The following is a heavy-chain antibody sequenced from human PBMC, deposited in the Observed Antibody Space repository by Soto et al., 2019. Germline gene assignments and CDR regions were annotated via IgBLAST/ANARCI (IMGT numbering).Heavy chain of an antibody. D-gene: IGHD3-22*01. CDR3: ARGLTYDSSGYYFDY. V-gene: IGHV1-18*01. CDR2: ISGYIDKR. CDR1: GYTFNTFG. J-gene: IGHJ4*02. Sequence: ASVKVSCKASGYTFNTFGITWVRQAPGQGLEWMGGISGYIDKRDYARKLQDRITMTADASTTTSYMELRSLTSDDTAVYYCARGLTYDSSGYYFDYWGQG.